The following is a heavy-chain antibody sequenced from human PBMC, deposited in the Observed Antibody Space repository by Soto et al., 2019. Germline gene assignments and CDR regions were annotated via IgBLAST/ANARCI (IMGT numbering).Heavy chain of an antibody. D-gene: IGHD2-15*01. CDR1: GYTLTELS. V-gene: IGHV1-24*01. Sequence: ASVKVSCKVSGYTLTELSMHWVRQAPGKGLEWMGGFDPEDGETIYAQKFQGRVTMTEDTSTDTAYMELSSLRSEDTAVYYCATGLNYCSGGSCRSNLYYWGQGTLVTVSS. J-gene: IGHJ4*02. CDR3: ATGLNYCSGGSCRSNLYY. CDR2: FDPEDGET.